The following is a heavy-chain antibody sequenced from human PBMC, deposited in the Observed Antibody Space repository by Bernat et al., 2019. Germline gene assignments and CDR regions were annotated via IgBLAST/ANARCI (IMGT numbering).Heavy chain of an antibody. CDR1: GGTFSSYA. CDR2: IIPILGIA. Sequence: QVQLVQSGAEVKKPGSSVKVSCKASGGTFSSYAISWVRQAPGQGLEWMGRIIPILGIANYAQKFQGRVTLTADKSTCTAYVELSSLRSEDTAVYYCARDQFRHPLDYWGQGTLVTVSS. D-gene: IGHD2-21*01. J-gene: IGHJ4*02. CDR3: ARDQFRHPLDY. V-gene: IGHV1-69*04.